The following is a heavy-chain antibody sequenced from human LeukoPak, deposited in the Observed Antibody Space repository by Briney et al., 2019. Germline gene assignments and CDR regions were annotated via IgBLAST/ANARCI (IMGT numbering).Heavy chain of an antibody. J-gene: IGHJ6*03. Sequence: SETLSLTCTVSGGSISSYSWTWIRQPAGKGLEWIGRFYIVGSTNYNPSLKTRVTMSVDTSKSQFSLRLTSVTAADTAVYYCATWGRYMDVWGKGTTVTVSS. D-gene: IGHD3-16*01. CDR2: FYIVGST. CDR3: ATWGRYMDV. V-gene: IGHV4-4*07. CDR1: GGSISSYS.